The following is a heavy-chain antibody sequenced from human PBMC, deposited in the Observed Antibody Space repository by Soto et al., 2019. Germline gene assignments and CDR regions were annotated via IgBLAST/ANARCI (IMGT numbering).Heavy chain of an antibody. CDR2: ISYDGGNK. D-gene: IGHD3-10*01. CDR3: ARPDYGSGSYPDY. Sequence: QVQLVESGGGVVQPGRSLRLSCAASGLTFSSYAMHWVRQAPGKGLEWVAVISYDGGNKYYADSVKGRFTISRDNSKNTRFLQINSLRADDTAVYYCARPDYGSGSYPDYWGQGTLVTVSS. J-gene: IGHJ4*02. CDR1: GLTFSSYA. V-gene: IGHV3-30-3*01.